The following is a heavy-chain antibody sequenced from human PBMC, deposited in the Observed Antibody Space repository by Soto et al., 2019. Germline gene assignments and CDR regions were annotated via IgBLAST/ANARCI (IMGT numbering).Heavy chain of an antibody. V-gene: IGHV3-23*01. J-gene: IGHJ4*02. CDR3: AKTPPPYYYDSSGQGPFDY. D-gene: IGHD3-22*01. Sequence: PGGSLRLSCAASGFTFSSYAMSWVRQAPGKGLEWVSAISGSGGSTYYADSVKGRFTISRDNSKNTLYLQMNSPRAEDTAVYYCAKTPPPYYYDSSGQGPFDYWGQGTLVTVSS. CDR2: ISGSGGST. CDR1: GFTFSSYA.